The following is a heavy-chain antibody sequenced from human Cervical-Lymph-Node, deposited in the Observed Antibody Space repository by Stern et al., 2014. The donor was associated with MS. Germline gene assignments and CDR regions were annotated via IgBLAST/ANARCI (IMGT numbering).Heavy chain of an antibody. CDR2: IYYSGST. D-gene: IGHD3-10*01. CDR1: GGSISSGGYY. Sequence: QLQLQESGPGLVKPSQTLSLTCTVSGGSISSGGYYWSWIRQHPGKGLEWIGYIYYSGSTHYNPSLKSRVTISVDTSKNQFSLKLSSVTAADTAVYYCASGSFTMVRGVISSWFDPWGQGTLVTVSS. V-gene: IGHV4-31*03. J-gene: IGHJ5*02. CDR3: ASGSFTMVRGVISSWFDP.